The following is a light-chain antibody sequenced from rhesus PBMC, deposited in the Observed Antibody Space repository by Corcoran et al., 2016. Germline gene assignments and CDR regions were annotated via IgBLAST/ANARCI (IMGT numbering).Light chain of an antibody. CDR1: QGISSN. Sequence: DIQMTQSPSSLSASVGDTVTITCRASQGISSNLNWFQQKPGKAPTLLIYAASSSDSGVPSRFSGSGSGTDVTLTISSLQPEDFAAYYCLQHNSYPFTFGPGTKLVIK. V-gene: IGKV1-28*01. CDR2: AAS. CDR3: LQHNSYPFT. J-gene: IGKJ3*01.